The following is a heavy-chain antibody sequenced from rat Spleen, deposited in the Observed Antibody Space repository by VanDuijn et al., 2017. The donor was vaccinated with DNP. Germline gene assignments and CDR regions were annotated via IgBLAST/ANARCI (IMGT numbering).Heavy chain of an antibody. CDR3: ASNNYFDY. CDR1: GFSFSDYN. J-gene: IGHJ2*01. CDR2: ITYDGSST. Sequence: EVQLVESGGNLVQPGRSLKLSCAASGFSFSDYNMAWVRQAPKKGLEWVATITYDGSSTYYPDSVKGRFTISRDNAKNTLYLQMNSLRSEDTATYYCASNNYFDYWGQGVMVTVSS. V-gene: IGHV5S10*01.